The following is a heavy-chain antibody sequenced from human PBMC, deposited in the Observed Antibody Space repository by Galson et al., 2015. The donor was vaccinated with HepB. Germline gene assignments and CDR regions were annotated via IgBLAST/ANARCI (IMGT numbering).Heavy chain of an antibody. Sequence: SLRLSCAASEFTFSDYWMHWVRQAPGKGLVWVSRINGDGSITDYADSVKGRFTISRDNAKNTLYLQMNSLRGEDTAVYYCATMGYYDSSGYYGYTHYWGQGTLVTVSS. CDR3: ATMGYYDSSGYYGYTHY. D-gene: IGHD3-22*01. V-gene: IGHV3-74*01. J-gene: IGHJ4*02. CDR2: INGDGSIT. CDR1: EFTFSDYW.